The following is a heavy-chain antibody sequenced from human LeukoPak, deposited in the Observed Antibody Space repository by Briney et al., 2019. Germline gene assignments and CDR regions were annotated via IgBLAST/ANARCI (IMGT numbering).Heavy chain of an antibody. CDR1: GFTFSSYA. D-gene: IGHD3-10*01. CDR2: ISRSGGST. Sequence: GGSLRLSCAASGFTFSSYAMSWVRRAPGKGLEWVSAISRSGGSTYFPDSVKGRFTISRDNSKNTLYLQMNSLRTEDTAVYYCAKDVAYGSGFTFDYWGQGTLVTVSS. CDR3: AKDVAYGSGFTFDY. V-gene: IGHV3-23*01. J-gene: IGHJ4*02.